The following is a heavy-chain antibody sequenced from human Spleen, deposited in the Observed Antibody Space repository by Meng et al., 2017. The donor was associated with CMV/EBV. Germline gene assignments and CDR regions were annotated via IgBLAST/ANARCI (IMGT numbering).Heavy chain of an antibody. CDR2: ISRDGGSR. CDR3: GLGELQL. V-gene: IGHV3-43*01. J-gene: IGHJ4*02. D-gene: IGHD3-10*01. Sequence: GGSLRLSCAVSGFSFDDYSMHWVRQVPGKGLEWVSLISRDGGSRHYADSVKGRFTISRDNSKNTLYLQMNSLRAEDTAVYYCGLGELQLWGQGTLVTVSS. CDR1: GFSFDDYS.